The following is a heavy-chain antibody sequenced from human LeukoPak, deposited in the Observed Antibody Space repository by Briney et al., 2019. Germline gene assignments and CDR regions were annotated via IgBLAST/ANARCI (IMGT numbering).Heavy chain of an antibody. CDR1: GFTFSSYE. V-gene: IGHV3-48*03. J-gene: IGHJ4*02. Sequence: GGSLRLSCAASGFTFSSYEMNWVRQAPGKGLEWVSYISSSGSTIYYSDSVKGRFTISRDNAKNSLYLQMNSLRAEDTAVYYCARDAEYSSGLGYWGQGTLVTVSS. D-gene: IGHD6-19*01. CDR3: ARDAEYSSGLGY. CDR2: ISSSGSTI.